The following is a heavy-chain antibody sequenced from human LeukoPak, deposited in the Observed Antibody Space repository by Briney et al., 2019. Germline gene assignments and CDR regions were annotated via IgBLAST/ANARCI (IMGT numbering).Heavy chain of an antibody. CDR2: IIPDFGTT. D-gene: IGHD5-18*01. Sequence: RASVKVSCKASGGTFRSYGIYWVRQAPGQGLECMGGIIPDFGTTNYAQKFQGRVTITADDSTSTAYMELSSVGSEDTAVYFCAREGINGYSHFDYWGQGTLVTVSS. CDR3: AREGINGYSHFDY. V-gene: IGHV1-69*13. J-gene: IGHJ4*02. CDR1: GGTFRSYG.